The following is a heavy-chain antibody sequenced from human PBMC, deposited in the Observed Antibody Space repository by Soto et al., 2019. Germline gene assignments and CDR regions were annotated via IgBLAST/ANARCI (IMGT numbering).Heavy chain of an antibody. CDR1: GFTFSSHA. J-gene: IGHJ6*02. CDR3: AKDHIRISSGWTDYYYYYGMDV. Sequence: GGSLRLSCAASGFTFSSHAMSWVRQAPGKGLEWVSAISGSGGSTYYADSVKGRFTISRDNSKNTLYLQMNSLRAEDTAVYYCAKDHIRISSGWTDYYYYYGMDVWGQGTTVTVSS. D-gene: IGHD6-19*01. CDR2: ISGSGGST. V-gene: IGHV3-23*01.